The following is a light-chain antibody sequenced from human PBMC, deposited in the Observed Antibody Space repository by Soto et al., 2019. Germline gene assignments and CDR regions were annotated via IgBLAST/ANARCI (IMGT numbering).Light chain of an antibody. V-gene: IGKV3-11*01. CDR1: QTINNN. Sequence: EIVLTQSPATLSLSPGERATLSCRASQTINNNLAWYQQKPGQAPRLLIYDASNRATGIPARFSGSGSGTDFTLTISSLEPEDFAVYYCQHHSNWLRTFGGGTKVDIK. CDR2: DAS. CDR3: QHHSNWLRT. J-gene: IGKJ4*01.